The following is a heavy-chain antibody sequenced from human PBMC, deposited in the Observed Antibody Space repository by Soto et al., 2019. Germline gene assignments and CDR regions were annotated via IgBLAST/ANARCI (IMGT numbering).Heavy chain of an antibody. J-gene: IGHJ4*02. CDR3: AKGFCRSSTCRYYFDA. CDR2: AVTGGT. Sequence: GGSLRLSCAASGFTFSSYVMGWVRQPPGKGLEWVSAAVTGGTSYADSVKGRFTISRDNSQNTLYLQMNSLRAEDTAMYYCAKGFCRSSTCRYYFDAWGQGTLVTVSS. D-gene: IGHD2-2*01. CDR1: GFTFSSYV. V-gene: IGHV3-23*01.